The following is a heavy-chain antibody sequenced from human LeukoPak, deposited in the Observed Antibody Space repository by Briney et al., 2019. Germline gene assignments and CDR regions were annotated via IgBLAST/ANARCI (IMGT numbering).Heavy chain of an antibody. CDR3: VTSWVRQQRDF. D-gene: IGHD3-10*01. Sequence: GGSLRLSCAASGFSFRDYWMSWVRQAPGKGLEWVADIEPDGSGKTYVDSVKGRFTISRDNAQQSLYLQMDTLTAEDTAVYYCVTSWVRQQRDFWGQGALVTVSS. CDR1: GFSFRDYW. CDR2: IEPDGSGK. J-gene: IGHJ4*02. V-gene: IGHV3-7*01.